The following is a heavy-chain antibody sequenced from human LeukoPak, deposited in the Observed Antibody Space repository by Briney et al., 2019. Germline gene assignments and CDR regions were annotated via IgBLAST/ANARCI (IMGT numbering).Heavy chain of an antibody. V-gene: IGHV3-20*04. CDR2: INWNGGST. CDR3: ARVRSSGWGKGFDY. CDR1: GFTFDDYG. D-gene: IGHD6-19*01. J-gene: IGHJ4*02. Sequence: GGSLRLSCAASGFTFDDYGMSWVRQAPGKGLEWVSGINWNGGSTGYADSVKGRFTISRDNAKNSLYLQMNSLRAEDTALYYCARVRSSGWGKGFDYWGQGTLVTVSS.